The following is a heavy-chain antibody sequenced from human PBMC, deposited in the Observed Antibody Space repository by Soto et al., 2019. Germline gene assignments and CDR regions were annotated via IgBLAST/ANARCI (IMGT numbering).Heavy chain of an antibody. CDR3: ARDRDELVGIFPYYYGMDV. CDR1: GFTFSSYA. J-gene: IGHJ6*02. D-gene: IGHD2-21*01. Sequence: SLRLSCAASGFTFSSYAMHWVRQAPGKGLEWVAVISYDGSNKYYADSVKGRFTISRDNAKNSLSLQMNSLRAEDTAVYYCARDRDELVGIFPYYYGMDVWGQGTTVTVSS. CDR2: ISYDGSNK. V-gene: IGHV3-30-3*01.